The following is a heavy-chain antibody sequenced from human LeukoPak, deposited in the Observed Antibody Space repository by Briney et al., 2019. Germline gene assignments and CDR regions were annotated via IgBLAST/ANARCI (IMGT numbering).Heavy chain of an antibody. CDR1: GFTFNNYG. J-gene: IGHJ6*03. CDR2: IRYDGSNK. D-gene: IGHD2-2*01. Sequence: GGSPRLSCAASGFTFNNYGMHWVRQAPGKGLEWVAFIRYDGSNKYYADSVKGRFTISRDNSKNTLYLQMNSLRAEDTAVYYCAASTASGHYYYYYYMDVWGKGTTVTISS. V-gene: IGHV3-30*02. CDR3: AASTASGHYYYYYYMDV.